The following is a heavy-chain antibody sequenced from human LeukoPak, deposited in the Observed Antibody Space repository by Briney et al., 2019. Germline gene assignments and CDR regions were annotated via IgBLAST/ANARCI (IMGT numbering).Heavy chain of an antibody. CDR1: GYTFTSYG. CDR3: ARDLRREQQLVLGY. J-gene: IGHJ4*02. D-gene: IGHD6-13*01. Sequence: ASVKVSCKASGYTFTSYGISWVRQAPGQGLEWMGWISAYNGNTNYAQKLKGRVTMTTDTSTSTAYMELRSLRSDDTAVYYCARDLRREQQLVLGYWGQGTLVTVSS. CDR2: ISAYNGNT. V-gene: IGHV1-18*04.